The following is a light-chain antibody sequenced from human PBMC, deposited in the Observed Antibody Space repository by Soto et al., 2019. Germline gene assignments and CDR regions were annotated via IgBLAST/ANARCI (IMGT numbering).Light chain of an antibody. J-gene: IGKJ1*01. CDR1: QSVSSN. V-gene: IGKV3-20*01. Sequence: EIVMTQSRATLSVSPGERATLSFGASQSVSSNLAWYQQKPGQAPRLLTYGASTRATGIPDRFSGSGSGTDFTLTISRLEPEDFAVYYCQQYGSSPGTFGQGTKVDI. CDR3: QQYGSSPGT. CDR2: GAS.